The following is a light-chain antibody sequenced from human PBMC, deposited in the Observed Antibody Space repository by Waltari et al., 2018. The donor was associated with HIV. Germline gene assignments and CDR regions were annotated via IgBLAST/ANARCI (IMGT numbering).Light chain of an antibody. CDR3: TSYAGSDNLML. CDR2: EVY. Sequence: QSALNQPPTAFGAPGQAGTISCSGTRNDGGPLDLGLRYQQHPDKAPRLIIYEVYKRPSGVPDRFSGSKSGNTASLTVSGLQAEDEADYYCTSYAGSDNLMLFGGGTKVTVL. J-gene: IGLJ2*01. CDR1: RNDGGPLDL. V-gene: IGLV2-8*01.